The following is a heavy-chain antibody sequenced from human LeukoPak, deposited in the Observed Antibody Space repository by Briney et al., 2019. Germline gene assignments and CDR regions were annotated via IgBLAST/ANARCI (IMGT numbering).Heavy chain of an antibody. Sequence: TSETLSLTCTVSGGSISSYYWSWFRQPPGKGLEWIGYIYSSGSTKYNPSLKSRVTISVDTSKNQFSLKLSSVTAADTAVYYCARASATVVEFDCWGQGTLVTVSS. D-gene: IGHD4-23*01. V-gene: IGHV4-59*12. CDR1: GGSISSYY. CDR2: IYSSGST. J-gene: IGHJ4*02. CDR3: ARASATVVEFDC.